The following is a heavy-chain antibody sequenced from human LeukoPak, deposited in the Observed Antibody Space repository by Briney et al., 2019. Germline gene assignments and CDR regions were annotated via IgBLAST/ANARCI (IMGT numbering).Heavy chain of an antibody. V-gene: IGHV4-39*01. D-gene: IGHD1-26*01. CDR3: ARPIVGATRGFVY. Sequence: SETPSHTRTLPDGSTCRSSYHWGWIRQPAVKGLEWIVIIYYSGRSYFNPSLKSRATISVDTPKNQFSLNLSSVTAADTAVNYCARPIVGATRGFVYWGQGTLVTVST. CDR2: IYYSGRS. CDR1: DGSTCRSSYH. J-gene: IGHJ4*02.